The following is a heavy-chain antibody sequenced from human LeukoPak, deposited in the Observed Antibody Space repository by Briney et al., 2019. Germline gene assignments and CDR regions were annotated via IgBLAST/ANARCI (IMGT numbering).Heavy chain of an antibody. CDR3: ARGYYDSSGYYLYYYYSMDV. Sequence: GGSLRLSCAASGFTFSSYWMHWVRQAPGKGLVWVSRINSDGSSTSHADSVKGRFTISRDNAKNTLYLQMNSLRAEDTAVYYCARGYYDSSGYYLYYYYSMDVWGQGTTVTVSS. CDR2: INSDGSST. D-gene: IGHD3-22*01. CDR1: GFTFSSYW. V-gene: IGHV3-74*01. J-gene: IGHJ6*02.